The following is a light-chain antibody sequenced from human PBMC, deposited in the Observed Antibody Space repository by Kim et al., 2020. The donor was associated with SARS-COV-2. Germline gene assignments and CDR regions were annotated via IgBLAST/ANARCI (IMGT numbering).Light chain of an antibody. J-gene: IGLJ1*01. CDR1: ALPKQY. V-gene: IGLV3-25*03. CDR2: KDS. CDR3: QSADSSGTYYV. Sequence: PEQTARITCSGDALPKQYAYWYQQKPGQAPVLVIYKDSERPSGIPERFSGSSSGTTVTLTISGVQAEDEADYYCQSADSSGTYYVFGTGTKVTVL.